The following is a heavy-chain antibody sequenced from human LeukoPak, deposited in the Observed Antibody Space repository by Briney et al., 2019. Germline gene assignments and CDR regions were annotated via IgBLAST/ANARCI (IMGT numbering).Heavy chain of an antibody. CDR2: IIPIFGTA. V-gene: IGHV1-69*01. Sequence: GASVTVSCKASGGTFSSYAISWVRQAPGQGLEWVGGIIPIFGTANYAQKFQGRVTITADESTSTAYMELSSLRSEDTAVYYCARGLRYSERSYYYGMDVWGKGTTVTVPS. CDR1: GGTFSSYA. D-gene: IGHD3-9*01. J-gene: IGHJ6*04. CDR3: ARGLRYSERSYYYGMDV.